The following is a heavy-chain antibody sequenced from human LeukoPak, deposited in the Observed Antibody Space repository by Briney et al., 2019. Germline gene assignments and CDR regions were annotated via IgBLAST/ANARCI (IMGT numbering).Heavy chain of an antibody. CDR1: GGSISSGGYY. CDR3: ARGEMATTYYFDY. V-gene: IGHV4-31*03. Sequence: SETLPLTCTVSGGSISSGGYYWSWIRQHPGKGLEWIGYIYYSGSSYYNPSLKSRFTISVDTSKNQFSLKLTSVTAADTAVYYCARGEMATTYYFDYWGQGTLVTVSS. D-gene: IGHD5-24*01. J-gene: IGHJ4*02. CDR2: IYYSGSS.